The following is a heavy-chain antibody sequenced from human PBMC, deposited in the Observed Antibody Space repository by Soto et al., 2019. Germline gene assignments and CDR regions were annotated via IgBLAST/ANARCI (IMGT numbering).Heavy chain of an antibody. D-gene: IGHD5-12*01. V-gene: IGHV3-30*18. CDR2: ISYDGSNK. Sequence: GGSLRLSCAASGFTFSSYGMHWVRQAPGKGLEWVAVISYDGSNKYYADSVKGRFTISRDNSKNTLYLQMNSLRAEDTAVYYCAKDLRGRGYSGYAKSNYMDVWGKGTTVTVSS. CDR1: GFTFSSYG. CDR3: AKDLRGRGYSGYAKSNYMDV. J-gene: IGHJ6*03.